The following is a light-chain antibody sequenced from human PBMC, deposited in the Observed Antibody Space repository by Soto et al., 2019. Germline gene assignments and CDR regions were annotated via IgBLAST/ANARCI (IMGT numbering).Light chain of an antibody. V-gene: IGLV1-40*01. CDR3: QSYDSSLRGSV. CDR1: SSNIGAGYD. J-gene: IGLJ1*01. Sequence: QSVLTQPPSLSGAPGQRVTISCTGSSSNIGAGYDVHWYQQLPGTAPKLLIYGNSNRPSGVPDRFSGSKSGTSASLAITGLQAEDEADYYCQSYDSSLRGSVFGTGTKVTVL. CDR2: GNS.